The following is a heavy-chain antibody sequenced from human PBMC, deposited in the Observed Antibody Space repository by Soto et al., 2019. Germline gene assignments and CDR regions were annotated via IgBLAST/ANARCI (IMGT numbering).Heavy chain of an antibody. V-gene: IGHV3-21*01. D-gene: IGHD6-13*01. CDR2: ISSSSSYI. CDR3: ARDNTQSSSWYMNPYYYGMDV. Sequence: EVQLVESGGGLVKPGGSLRLSCAASGFTFSSYSMNWVRQAPGKGLEWVSSISSSSSYIYYADSVKGRFTISRDNAKNXLXLXXNSLSAEDTAVYYCARDNTQSSSWYMNPYYYGMDVWGQGTTVTVSS. J-gene: IGHJ6*02. CDR1: GFTFSSYS.